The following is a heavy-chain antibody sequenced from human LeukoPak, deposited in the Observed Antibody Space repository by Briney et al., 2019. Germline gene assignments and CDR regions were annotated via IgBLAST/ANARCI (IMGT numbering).Heavy chain of an antibody. Sequence: GGSLRLSCAASGFTFSSYGMNWVRQAPGKGLEWVSSISSSSSYIYYADSVKGRFTISRDNAKNSLYLQMNSLRAEDTAVYYCARDNDDSSGYFHFQHWGQGTLVTVSS. J-gene: IGHJ1*01. CDR1: GFTFSSYG. CDR2: ISSSSSYI. D-gene: IGHD3-22*01. V-gene: IGHV3-21*01. CDR3: ARDNDDSSGYFHFQH.